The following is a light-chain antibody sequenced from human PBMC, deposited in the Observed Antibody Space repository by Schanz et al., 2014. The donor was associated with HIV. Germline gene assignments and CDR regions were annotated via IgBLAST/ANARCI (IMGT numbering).Light chain of an antibody. V-gene: IGLV1-36*01. J-gene: IGLJ1*01. Sequence: QSVLAQPPSVSGAPGQRVTISCSGSSSNIGNNAVNWYQQLPGKAPKLLIYYDDLLPSGVSDRFSGSKSDTSASLAISGLQSEDEADYYCAAWDDRLSGYVFGTGTKLTVL. CDR2: YDD. CDR1: SSNIGNNA. CDR3: AAWDDRLSGYV.